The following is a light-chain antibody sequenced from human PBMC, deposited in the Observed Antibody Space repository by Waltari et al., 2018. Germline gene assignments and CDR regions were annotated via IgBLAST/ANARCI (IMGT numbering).Light chain of an antibody. Sequence: QAVLTQPASLSASPGASVSLTCTFRSGIDVATFKIYWYQQRPGSPPRFLLKCRSDSTEQRGSGVPSRFSASKDSSANAALLLISGLQSEDEADYYCMILYNDAVVFGGGTKLTVL. CDR1: SGIDVATFK. CDR2: CRSDSTE. V-gene: IGLV5-45*01. J-gene: IGLJ2*01. CDR3: MILYNDAVV.